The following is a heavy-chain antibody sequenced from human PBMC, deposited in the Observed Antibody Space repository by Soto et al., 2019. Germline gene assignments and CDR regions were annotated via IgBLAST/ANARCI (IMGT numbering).Heavy chain of an antibody. Sequence: SETLSLTCTVSGGSINNYYWSWIRQPPGKGLEWIGYIYYSGTTNYNSSFKSRVTMSVDTSKNQFSLKLSSVTAADTAVYYCARDGTFGVVVPAAIGYDANWFDPWGQGTLVTVSS. V-gene: IGHV4-59*01. CDR3: ARDGTFGVVVPAAIGYDANWFDP. CDR1: GGSINNYY. D-gene: IGHD2-2*02. J-gene: IGHJ5*02. CDR2: IYYSGTT.